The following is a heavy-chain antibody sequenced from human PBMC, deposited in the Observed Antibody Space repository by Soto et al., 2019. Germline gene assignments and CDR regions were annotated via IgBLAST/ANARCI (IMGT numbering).Heavy chain of an antibody. CDR3: AKLRGGQLWFGEWSQAHFDY. D-gene: IGHD3-10*01. Sequence: GGSLRLSCAASGFTFSSYAMSWVRQAPGKGLEWVSAISGSGGSTYYADSVKGRFTISRDNSKNTLYLQMNSLRAEDTAVYYCAKLRGGQLWFGEWSQAHFDYWGQGTLVTVSS. V-gene: IGHV3-23*01. J-gene: IGHJ4*02. CDR2: ISGSGGST. CDR1: GFTFSSYA.